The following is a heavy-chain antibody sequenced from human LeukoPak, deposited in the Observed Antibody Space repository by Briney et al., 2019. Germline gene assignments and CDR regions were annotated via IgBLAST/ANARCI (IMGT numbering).Heavy chain of an antibody. V-gene: IGHV4-34*01. CDR2: INHSGST. CDR1: GGSFSGYY. CDR3: ARLNDYGDYGFDY. J-gene: IGHJ4*02. Sequence: SETLSLTCAVYGGSFSGYYRSWIRQPPGKGLEWIGEINHSGSTNYNPSLKRRVTISVDTSKNQFSLKLSSVTAADTAVYYCARLNDYGDYGFDYWGQGTLVTVSS. D-gene: IGHD4-17*01.